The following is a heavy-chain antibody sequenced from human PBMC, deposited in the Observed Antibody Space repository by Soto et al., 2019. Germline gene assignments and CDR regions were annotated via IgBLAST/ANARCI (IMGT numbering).Heavy chain of an antibody. CDR1: GFTVSSNH. V-gene: IGHV3-66*01. CDR3: AREKKQRRFFYYYGMDV. CDR2: IYSGGST. J-gene: IGHJ6*02. D-gene: IGHD6-25*01. Sequence: EVQLVESGGGLVQPGGSLRLSCAASGFTVSSNHMSWVRQAPGKGLEWVSVIYSGGSTYYADSVKGRFTISRDNSKNTLYLQMNSLRAEDTAVYYCAREKKQRRFFYYYGMDVWGQGTTVTVSS.